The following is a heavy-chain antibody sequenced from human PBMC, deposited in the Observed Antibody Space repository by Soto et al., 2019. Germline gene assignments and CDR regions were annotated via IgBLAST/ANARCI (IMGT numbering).Heavy chain of an antibody. CDR2: IIPIFGTA. D-gene: IGHD3-10*01. CDR3: ARGLWFGALYYGMDV. Sequence: SVKVSCKASGGTFSSYAISWVRQAPGQGLEWMGGIIPIFGTANYAQKFQGRVTITADKSTSTAYMELSSLRSEDTAVYYRARGLWFGALYYGMDVWGQGTTVTVSS. CDR1: GGTFSSYA. V-gene: IGHV1-69*06. J-gene: IGHJ6*02.